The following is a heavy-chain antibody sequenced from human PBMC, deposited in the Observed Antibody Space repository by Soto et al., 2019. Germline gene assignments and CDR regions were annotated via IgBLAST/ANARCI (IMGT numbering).Heavy chain of an antibody. CDR2: INRDGSVS. V-gene: IGHV3-74*01. D-gene: IGHD2-15*01. J-gene: IGHJ6*03. CDR3: ARGECVGGTCYSLAGSFYYDMDV. CDR1: GFTFGNYW. Sequence: EVQLVESGGGLVQPGGPLSLSCAASGFTFGNYWMYWVRQAPGKGLVWVSRINRDGSVSSYADSVKGRLTISRDNVKNTLYLEMDSLRVEDTSVYYCARGECVGGTCYSLAGSFYYDMDVWGKGTTVTVFS.